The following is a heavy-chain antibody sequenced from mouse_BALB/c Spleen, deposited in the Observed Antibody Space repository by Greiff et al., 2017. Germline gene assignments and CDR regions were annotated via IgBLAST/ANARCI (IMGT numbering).Heavy chain of an antibody. CDR2: ISYSGST. D-gene: IGHD2-3*01. V-gene: IGHV3-8*02. CDR3: ARYGVYDGYPYFDY. J-gene: IGHJ2*01. CDR1: GDSITSGY. Sequence: VQLQQSGPSLVKPSQTLSLTCSVTGDSITSGYWNWIRKFPGNKLEYMGYISYSGSTYYNPSLKSRISITRDTSKNQYYLQLNSVTTEDTATYYCARYGVYDGYPYFDYWGQGTTLTVSS.